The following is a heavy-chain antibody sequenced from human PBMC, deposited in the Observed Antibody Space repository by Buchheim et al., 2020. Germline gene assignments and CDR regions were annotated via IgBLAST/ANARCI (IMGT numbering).Heavy chain of an antibody. V-gene: IGHV1-3*01. CDR2: INPGSEKT. J-gene: IGHJ1*01. Sequence: VELVQSGTEVKKPGTSVKLSCKGSGYIFTSFTMHWVRQAPGQGLEWMGWINPGSEKTKYSQKFHDRITITREIAEAKANMELSGLRTKDTAVYFCARGWFGDDWGQGTL. D-gene: IGHD3-10*01. CDR3: ARGWFGDD. CDR1: GYIFTSFT.